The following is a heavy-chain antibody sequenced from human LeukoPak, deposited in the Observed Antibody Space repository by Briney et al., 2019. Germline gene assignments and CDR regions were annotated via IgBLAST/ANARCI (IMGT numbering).Heavy chain of an antibody. Sequence: GGSLRLSCAASGFTFSDYTMNWVRQAPGKGLEWVSAISGSGGSTYYADSVKGRFTISRDNSKNTLYLQMNSLRAEDTAVYYCAKVYRGSYFDYWGQGTLVTVSS. V-gene: IGHV3-23*01. D-gene: IGHD3-16*01. CDR1: GFTFSDYT. CDR2: ISGSGGST. CDR3: AKVYRGSYFDY. J-gene: IGHJ4*02.